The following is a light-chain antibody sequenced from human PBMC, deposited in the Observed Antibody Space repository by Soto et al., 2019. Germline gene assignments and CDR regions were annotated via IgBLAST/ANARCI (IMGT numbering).Light chain of an antibody. Sequence: QSVLTHPASVSGSPGQSITSSCTGTSGDVGSYNLVSWYQQHPGKAPKLMIYEGSKRPSGVSNRSSGSKSGNTASLTISGLQAEDEADYYCCSYAGSSTFFYVLGTGTKVTVL. CDR2: EGS. CDR3: CSYAGSSTFFYV. V-gene: IGLV2-23*03. J-gene: IGLJ1*01. CDR1: SGDVGSYNL.